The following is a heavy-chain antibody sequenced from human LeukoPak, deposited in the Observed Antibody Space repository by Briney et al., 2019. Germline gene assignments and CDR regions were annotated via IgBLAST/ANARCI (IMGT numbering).Heavy chain of an antibody. CDR1: GYTFTGYF. V-gene: IGHV1-2*02. D-gene: IGHD3-22*01. Sequence: GASVKVSCKASGYTFTGYFIHWVRQAPGQGLEWMGWTNPNSGDTNYAQKFQGRVTMTRDTSISTAYMELSSLRSDDTAMFYCARDERYDSSGYPFDYWGQGTLVTVSS. CDR3: ARDERYDSSGYPFDY. J-gene: IGHJ4*02. CDR2: TNPNSGDT.